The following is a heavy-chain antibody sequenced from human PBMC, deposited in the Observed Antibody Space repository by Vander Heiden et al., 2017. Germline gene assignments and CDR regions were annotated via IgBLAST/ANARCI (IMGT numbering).Heavy chain of an antibody. CDR2: ISSSSSYI. Sequence: EVQLVESGGGLVKPGGSLRLSCAASRFSFSKYSMNWVPQAPGKGLEWVSSISSSSSYIYYADSVKGRFTISRDNAKNSLYLQLNSLRAEDTAVYYCAKDSNDYGDYHSPGYFDYWGQGTLVTASS. CDR3: AKDSNDYGDYHSPGYFDY. D-gene: IGHD4-17*01. CDR1: RFSFSKYS. J-gene: IGHJ4*02. V-gene: IGHV3-21*01.